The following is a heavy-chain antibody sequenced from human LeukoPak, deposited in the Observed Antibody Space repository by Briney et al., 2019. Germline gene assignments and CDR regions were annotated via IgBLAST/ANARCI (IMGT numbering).Heavy chain of an antibody. V-gene: IGHV4-39*01. CDR1: GGSISSSSYY. J-gene: IGHJ4*02. Sequence: PSETLSLTCTVSGGSISSSSYYWGWIRQPPGKGLEWIGSIYYSGSTYYNPSLKSRVTISVDTSKNQFSLKLSSVTAADTAVYYCARHYRMIVVGHFDYWGQGTLVTVSS. CDR2: IYYSGST. CDR3: ARHYRMIVVGHFDY. D-gene: IGHD3-22*01.